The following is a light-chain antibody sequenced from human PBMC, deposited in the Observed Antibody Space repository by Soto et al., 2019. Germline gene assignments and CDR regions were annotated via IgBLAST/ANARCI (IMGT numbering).Light chain of an antibody. CDR2: EVS. V-gene: IGLV2-23*02. CDR1: SSDVGSYNL. Sequence: QSVLTQPASVSGSPGQSITISCTGTSSDVGSYNLVSWYRQHPSKAPKLMIYEVSKRPSGVSNRFSGSKSGNTASLTISGLQAEDEADYYCCSYAGSSTPVVFGGGTKLTVL. CDR3: CSYAGSSTPVV. J-gene: IGLJ2*01.